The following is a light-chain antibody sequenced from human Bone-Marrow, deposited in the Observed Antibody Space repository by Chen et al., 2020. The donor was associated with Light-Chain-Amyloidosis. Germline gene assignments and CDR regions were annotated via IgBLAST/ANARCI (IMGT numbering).Light chain of an antibody. Sequence: QSVLTQPPSASGPPGQRVTISFSGGSSNIGSNYVYWYQQLPGTAPQLLIYKNNQRPSGVPDRFSGSKSGTSASLAISGVRSEDEADYHCAAWDDTLSGPVFGGGTKVTVL. CDR3: AAWDDTLSGPV. CDR1: SSNIGSNY. CDR2: KNN. J-gene: IGLJ3*02. V-gene: IGLV1-47*01.